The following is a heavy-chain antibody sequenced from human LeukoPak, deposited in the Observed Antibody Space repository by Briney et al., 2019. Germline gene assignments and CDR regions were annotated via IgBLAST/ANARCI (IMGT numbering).Heavy chain of an antibody. CDR1: GYSISSGYY. Sequence: SETLSLTCAVSGYSISSGYYWGWIRQPPGKGLEWIGSIYHSGSTYYNPSLKSRVTISVDTSKNQFSLKLRSVTAADTAVYYCARNVGGYCGSSSCYSFDVWGQGTMVTVSS. J-gene: IGHJ3*01. D-gene: IGHD2-2*02. V-gene: IGHV4-38-2*01. CDR3: ARNVGGYCGSSSCYSFDV. CDR2: IYHSGST.